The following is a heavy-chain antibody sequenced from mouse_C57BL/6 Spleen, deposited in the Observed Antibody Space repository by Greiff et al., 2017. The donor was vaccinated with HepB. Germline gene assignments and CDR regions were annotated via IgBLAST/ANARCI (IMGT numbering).Heavy chain of an antibody. J-gene: IGHJ1*03. CDR2: ISYDGSN. CDR3: ARRVTTVVEGGWYFDV. CDR1: GYSITSGYY. V-gene: IGHV3-6*01. Sequence: DVKLQESGPGLVKPSQSLSLTCSVTGYSITSGYYWNWIRQFPGNKLEWMGYISYDGSNNYNPSLKNRISITRDTSKNQFFLKLNSVTTEDTATYYCARRVTTVVEGGWYFDVWGTGTTVTVSS. D-gene: IGHD1-1*01.